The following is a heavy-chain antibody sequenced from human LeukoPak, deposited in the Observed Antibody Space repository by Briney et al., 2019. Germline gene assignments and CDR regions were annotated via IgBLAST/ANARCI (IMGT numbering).Heavy chain of an antibody. CDR3: ARAVLRAIFGVVIHDAFDI. J-gene: IGHJ3*02. CDR2: IYSGGST. CDR1: GFTVSSNF. V-gene: IGHV3-53*01. Sequence: GGSLRLSCAASGFTVSSNFMSWVRQAPGKGLEWVSVIYSGGSTYCADSVKGRFTISRDNSKNTLYLQMNSLRAEDTAVYYCARAVLRAIFGVVIHDAFDIWGQGTLVSVSS. D-gene: IGHD3-3*01.